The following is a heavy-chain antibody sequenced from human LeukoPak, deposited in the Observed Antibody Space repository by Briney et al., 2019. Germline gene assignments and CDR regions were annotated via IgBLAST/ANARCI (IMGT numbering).Heavy chain of an antibody. V-gene: IGHV4-59*08. Sequence: SETLSLTCTASGDSISSYYWSWIRQPPGKRLEWIGHIYHSGSTSYNSSLKSRVTISVDTSQNQFSLKLSSVTAADKAVYYCSRHAAFAEYQSHLTRFDYWGQGTLVTVSS. CDR2: IYHSGST. CDR3: SRHAAFAEYQSHLTRFDY. J-gene: IGHJ4*02. D-gene: IGHD2-2*01. CDR1: GDSISSYY.